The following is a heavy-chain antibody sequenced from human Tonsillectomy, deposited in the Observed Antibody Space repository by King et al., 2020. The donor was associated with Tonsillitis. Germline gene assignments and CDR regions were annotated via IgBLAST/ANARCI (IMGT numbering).Heavy chain of an antibody. CDR3: ANSRDKYSGYDLQDY. J-gene: IGHJ4*02. V-gene: IGHV3-23*04. CDR1: GFTFSSYA. CDR2: ISGSGGST. Sequence: VQLVESGGGLVQPGGSLRLSCAASGFTFSSYAMSWVRQAPGKGLEWVSAISGSGGSTYHADSVKGRFTISRDNSKNTLYLQMNSLRAEDTAVYYCANSRDKYSGYDLQDYWGQGTLVTVSS. D-gene: IGHD5-12*01.